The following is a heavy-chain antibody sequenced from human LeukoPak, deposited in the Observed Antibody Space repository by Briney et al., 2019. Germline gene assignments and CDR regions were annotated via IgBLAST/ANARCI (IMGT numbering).Heavy chain of an antibody. CDR1: GYTFTGYY. V-gene: IGHV1-2*02. CDR3: ARDIRACSGDSCSSGWFDP. J-gene: IGHJ5*02. Sequence: GASVKVSCKASGYTFTGYYMHWVRQAPGQGLEWMGWINPNSGGTNYAQKFQGRVTMTRDTSISTAYMELSRLRSDDTAVYFCARDIRACSGDSCSSGWFDPWGQGTLVTVSS. D-gene: IGHD2-15*01. CDR2: INPNSGGT.